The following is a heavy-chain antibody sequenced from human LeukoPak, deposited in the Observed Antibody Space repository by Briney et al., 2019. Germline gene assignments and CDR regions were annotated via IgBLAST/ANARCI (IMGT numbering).Heavy chain of an antibody. D-gene: IGHD6-19*01. CDR1: GFTFSSYS. CDR2: ISSSSSYI. J-gene: IGHJ4*02. V-gene: IGHV3-21*01. CDR3: ARVEYSSGWYADY. Sequence: GGSLRLSCAASGFTFSSYSMNWVRQAPGKGLEWVSSISSSSSYIYYADSVKGRFTISRDSAKNSLYLQMNSLRAEDTAVYYCARVEYSSGWYADYWGQGTLVTVSS.